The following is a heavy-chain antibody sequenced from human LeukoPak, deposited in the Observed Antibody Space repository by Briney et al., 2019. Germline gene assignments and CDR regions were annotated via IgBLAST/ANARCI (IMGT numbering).Heavy chain of an antibody. J-gene: IGHJ5*02. CDR2: IIPIFGTA. CDR1: GGTFSSYA. CDR3: ARDPTVYDSSGYQS. D-gene: IGHD3-22*01. V-gene: IGHV1-69*13. Sequence: SVKVSCKASGGTFSSYAISWVRQAPGQGLEWMGGIIPIFGTANYAQKFQGRVTITADESTSTAYMELSSLRSEDTAVYYCARDPTVYDSSGYQSWGQGTLVTVSS.